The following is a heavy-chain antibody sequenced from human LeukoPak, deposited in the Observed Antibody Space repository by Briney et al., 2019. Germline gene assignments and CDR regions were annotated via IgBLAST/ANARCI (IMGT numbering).Heavy chain of an antibody. V-gene: IGHV3-11*04. CDR3: ARASRRFFDF. J-gene: IGHJ4*02. CDR2: ISSSGNTL. Sequence: GESLRLSCAASGFTFSDSYMTWIRQAPGKGLEWVSSISSSGNTLLYADSVKGRFTISRDNAKNSLYLQMNSLRAEDTAVYYCARASRRFFDFWGQGTLVTVSS. CDR1: GFTFSDSY.